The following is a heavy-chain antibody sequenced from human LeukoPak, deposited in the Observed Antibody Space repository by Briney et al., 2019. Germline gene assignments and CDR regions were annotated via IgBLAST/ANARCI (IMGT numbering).Heavy chain of an antibody. CDR3: ARSTDYYDYFGY. CDR2: IIPIFGTA. D-gene: IGHD3-10*01. Sequence: SVKVSCKASGGTFSSYAISWVRQAPGQGLEWMGGIIPIFGTANYAQKFQGRVTITTDESTSTAYMELSSLRSEDTAVYYCARSTDYYDYFGYWGQGTLVTVSS. CDR1: GGTFSSYA. V-gene: IGHV1-69*05. J-gene: IGHJ4*02.